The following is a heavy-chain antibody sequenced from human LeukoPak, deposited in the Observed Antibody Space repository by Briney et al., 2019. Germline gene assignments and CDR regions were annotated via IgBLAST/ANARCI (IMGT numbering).Heavy chain of an antibody. CDR2: ISGSGGST. V-gene: IGHV3-23*01. CDR1: GLTLVSLG. D-gene: IGHD3-10*01. J-gene: IGHJ4*02. CDR3: AKGFSSSGSYYYDY. Sequence: PRRSLCLSCAASGLTLVSLGMIWVGQAPGKELEWVSAISGSGGSTYYADSVKGRFTISRDNSKNTLYLQMNSLRAEDTAVYYCAKGFSSSGSYYYDYWGQGTLVTVSS.